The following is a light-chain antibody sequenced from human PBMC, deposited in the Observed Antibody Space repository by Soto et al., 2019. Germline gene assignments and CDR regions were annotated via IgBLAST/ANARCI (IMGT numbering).Light chain of an antibody. Sequence: QSALTQPASVSGSPGQSITISCTGTSSDIGRYKYVSWYQHHPGKAPKLMIFEVTNRPSGVSNRFSGSKSGNTASLTISGLQADDEADYYCSSFTSSRTWVFGGGTQLTVL. CDR1: SSDIGRYKY. J-gene: IGLJ3*02. CDR3: SSFTSSRTWV. V-gene: IGLV2-14*01. CDR2: EVT.